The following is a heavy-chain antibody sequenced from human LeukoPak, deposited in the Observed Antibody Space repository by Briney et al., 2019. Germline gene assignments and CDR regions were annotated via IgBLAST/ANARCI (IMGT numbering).Heavy chain of an antibody. CDR2: IRYDGSNK. V-gene: IGHV3-30*02. D-gene: IGHD3-22*01. CDR1: GFTFSSYG. Sequence: GGSLRLSCAASGFTFSSYGMHWVRQAPGKGLEWVAFIRYDGSNKYYADSVEGRFTISRDNSKNTLYLQMNSLRAEDTAVYYCAKGEHYYDSSGYATPDYWGQGTLVTVSS. CDR3: AKGEHYYDSSGYATPDY. J-gene: IGHJ4*02.